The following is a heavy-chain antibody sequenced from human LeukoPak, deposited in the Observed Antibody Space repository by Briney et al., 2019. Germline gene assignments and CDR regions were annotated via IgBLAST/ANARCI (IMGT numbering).Heavy chain of an antibody. Sequence: GESLKISCKGSGYSFTYYWIGWVRQMPGKGLEWMGIIYPGDSDTRYRPSFQGQVTISVDKSISTAYLQWSSLKASDTAMYYCARQDGNSKYYFDYWGRGTLVTVSS. CDR1: GYSFTYYW. J-gene: IGHJ4*02. V-gene: IGHV5-51*01. CDR2: IYPGDSDT. CDR3: ARQDGNSKYYFDY. D-gene: IGHD1-1*01.